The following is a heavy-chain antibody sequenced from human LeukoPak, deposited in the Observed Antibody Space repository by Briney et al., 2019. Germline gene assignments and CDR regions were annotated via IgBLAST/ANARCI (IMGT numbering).Heavy chain of an antibody. CDR3: ANSRGLGILTY. CDR1: GFTFSSYG. CDR2: ISYDGSNK. V-gene: IGHV3-30*18. J-gene: IGHJ4*02. D-gene: IGHD3-16*01. Sequence: GGSLRLSCAASGFTFSSYGMHWVRQAPGKGLEWVAVISYDGSNKYYADSVKGRFTISRDNSKNTLYLQMNSLRAEDTAVYYCANSRGLGILTYWGQGTLVTVSS.